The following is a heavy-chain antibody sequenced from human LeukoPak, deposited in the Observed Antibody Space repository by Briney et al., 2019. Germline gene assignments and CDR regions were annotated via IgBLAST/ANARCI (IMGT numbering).Heavy chain of an antibody. J-gene: IGHJ4*02. Sequence: ASVKVSCKASGYTFTGYYMHWVRQAPGQGLEWMGWINPNSGGTNYAQEFQGRVTMTRDTSISTAYMELSRLRSDDTAVYYCASTFRYYYDSSGYFLWGQGTLVTVSS. CDR3: ASTFRYYYDSSGYFL. CDR2: INPNSGGT. D-gene: IGHD3-22*01. V-gene: IGHV1-2*02. CDR1: GYTFTGYY.